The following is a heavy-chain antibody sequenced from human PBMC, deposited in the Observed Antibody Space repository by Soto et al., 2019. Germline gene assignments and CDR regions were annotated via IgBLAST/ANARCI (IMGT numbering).Heavy chain of an antibody. D-gene: IGHD3-16*01. CDR1: GFTFSSYS. CDR2: ISSSSNFI. V-gene: IGHV3-21*01. CDR3: ARESVRWAYFNY. Sequence: EVQLVESGGGLVKPGGSLRLSCAASGFTFSSYSMSWVRQAPGKGLEWVSSISSSSNFIYYADSVKGRFTISRDNAKNSLYLQMNSLRVEDTAVYYCARESVRWAYFNYWGQGTLVTVSS. J-gene: IGHJ4*02.